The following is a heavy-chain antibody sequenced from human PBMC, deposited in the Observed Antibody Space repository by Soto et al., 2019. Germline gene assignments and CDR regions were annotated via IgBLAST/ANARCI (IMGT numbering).Heavy chain of an antibody. CDR3: ARVVVVPAAMPPYYYYYMDV. J-gene: IGHJ6*03. CDR1: GYTFTSYY. CDR2: INPSGGST. D-gene: IGHD2-2*01. Sequence: ASVKVSCKASGYTFTSYYMHWVRQAPGQGLEWMGIINPSGGSTSYAQKFQGRVTMTRDTSTSTVYMELSSLRSEDTAVYYCARVVVVPAAMPPYYYYYMDVWGKGTTVTVSS. V-gene: IGHV1-46*01.